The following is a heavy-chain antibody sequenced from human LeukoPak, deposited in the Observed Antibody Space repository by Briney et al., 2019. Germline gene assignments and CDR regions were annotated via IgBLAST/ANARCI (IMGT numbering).Heavy chain of an antibody. J-gene: IGHJ4*02. V-gene: IGHV1-69*13. CDR3: ARSRMTTDSHFDY. Sequence: ASVKVSCKASGGTFSSYAISWVRQAPGQGLEWMGGIIPIFGTANYAQKFQGRVTIPADESTSTAYMELSSLRSEDTAVYYCARSRMTTDSHFDYWGQGTLVTVSS. CDR1: GGTFSSYA. CDR2: IIPIFGTA. D-gene: IGHD4-11*01.